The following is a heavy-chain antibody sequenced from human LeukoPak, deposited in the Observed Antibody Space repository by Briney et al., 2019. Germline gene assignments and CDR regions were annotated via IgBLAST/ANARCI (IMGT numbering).Heavy chain of an antibody. CDR3: AKGAGGFSYYNWFDP. CDR2: IYTSGST. CDR1: GGSISSYY. J-gene: IGHJ5*02. D-gene: IGHD5-18*01. Sequence: SETLSLTCTVSGGSISSYYWSWIRQPAGKGLEWIGRIYTSGSTNYNPSLKSRVTISVDTSKNQFSLKLASVTAADTAIYYCAKGAGGFSYYNWFDPWGQGTLVTVSS. V-gene: IGHV4-4*07.